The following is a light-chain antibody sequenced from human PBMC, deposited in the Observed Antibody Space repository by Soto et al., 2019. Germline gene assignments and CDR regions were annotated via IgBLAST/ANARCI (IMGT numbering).Light chain of an antibody. J-gene: IGLJ1*01. Sequence: QSALTQPASVSGSPGQSITVSRTGTRSDIGGYSHVSWYQQHPDKVPKLIIYEVRNRPSGVSNRFSASKSGSTASLTISGLQAEDEADYYCSSYTSSGTYVFGTGTKLTVL. CDR3: SSYTSSGTYV. CDR1: RSDIGGYSH. V-gene: IGLV2-14*03. CDR2: EVR.